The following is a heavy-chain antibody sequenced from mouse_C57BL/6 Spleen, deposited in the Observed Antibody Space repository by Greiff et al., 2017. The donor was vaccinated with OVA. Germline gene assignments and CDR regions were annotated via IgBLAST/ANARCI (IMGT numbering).Heavy chain of an antibody. CDR2: IYPRDGST. D-gene: IGHD1-1*01. Sequence: QVQLQQSGPELVKPGASVKLSCKASGYTFTSYDINWVKQRPGQGLEWIGWIYPRDGSTKYNEKFKGKATLTVGASSSTAYMELHSLTSEDSAVYFCARRDYYGSSLPWFAYWGQGTLVTVSA. J-gene: IGHJ3*01. V-gene: IGHV1-85*01. CDR3: ARRDYYGSSLPWFAY. CDR1: GYTFTSYD.